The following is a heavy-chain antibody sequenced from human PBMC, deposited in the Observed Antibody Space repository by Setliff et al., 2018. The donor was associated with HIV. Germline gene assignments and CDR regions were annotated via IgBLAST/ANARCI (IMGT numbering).Heavy chain of an antibody. CDR2: IYYSGNT. J-gene: IGHJ4*02. CDR3: ARRSGYAEDY. D-gene: IGHD5-12*01. Sequence: PSETLSLTCTVSGGSIRSHYWSWIRQPPGKGLEWIGSIYYSGNTIYNPSLKSRVTISVDTSKNQFSLKLSSVTAADTAVYYCARRSGYAEDYWGQGTLVTVS. CDR1: GGSIRSHY. V-gene: IGHV4-59*11.